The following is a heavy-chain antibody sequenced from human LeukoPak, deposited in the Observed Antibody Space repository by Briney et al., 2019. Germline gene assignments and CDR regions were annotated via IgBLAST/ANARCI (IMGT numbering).Heavy chain of an antibody. CDR2: TNPNSGGT. CDR3: ARGDSSSWDNWFDP. V-gene: IGHV1-2*02. D-gene: IGHD6-13*01. J-gene: IGHJ5*02. Sequence: ASVKVSCKASGYTFTGYYMHWVRQAPGPGLEWMGWTNPNSGGTNYAQKFQGRVTMTRDTSISTAYMELSRLRSDDTAVYYCARGDSSSWDNWFDPWGQGTLVTVSS. CDR1: GYTFTGYY.